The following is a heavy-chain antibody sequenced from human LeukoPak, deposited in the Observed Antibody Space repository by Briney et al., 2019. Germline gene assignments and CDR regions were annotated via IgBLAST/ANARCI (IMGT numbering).Heavy chain of an antibody. CDR2: TRYDGNNK. J-gene: IGHJ6*03. CDR1: GFTFSSYG. D-gene: IGHD6-13*01. CDR3: ARDGYSSSWSHYYYYYMDV. Sequence: GGSLRLSCTTSGFTFSSYGMHWVRQAPGKGLEWVAFTRYDGNNKYYADSVKGRFTISRDNSKNTLYLQMNSLRAEDTAVYYCARDGYSSSWSHYYYYYMDVWGKGTTVTVSS. V-gene: IGHV3-30*02.